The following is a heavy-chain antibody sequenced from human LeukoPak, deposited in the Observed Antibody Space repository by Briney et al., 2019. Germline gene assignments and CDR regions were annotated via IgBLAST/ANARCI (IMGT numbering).Heavy chain of an antibody. D-gene: IGHD3-3*01. V-gene: IGHV3-15*01. CDR3: AAVGEWLSNAFNT. CDR1: RFTFRIAW. J-gene: IGHJ3*02. CDR2: IKSRGDGETR. Sequence: GGSLRLSCAASRFTFRIAWMSWVRGAPRKGLEGVGGIKSRGDGETRDYAAPVKDRFIISRDDSKNTLYLQMNSLRTEDTAIYYCAAVGEWLSNAFNTWGQGTLVTVSA.